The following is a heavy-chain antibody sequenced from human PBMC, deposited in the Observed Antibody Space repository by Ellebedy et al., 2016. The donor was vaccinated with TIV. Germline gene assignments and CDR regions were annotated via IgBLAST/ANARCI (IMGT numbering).Heavy chain of an antibody. CDR3: ATLGSGDY. CDR2: ISPASGGT. D-gene: IGHD1-14*01. CDR1: GYTFTGYY. V-gene: IGHV1-2*02. Sequence: ASVKVSCXASGYTFTGYYMHWVRQVPGQGLEWLGWISPASGGTNYAQKFQGRVTMTTDTSISTAYMELSRLRSDDTAVYYCATLGSGDYWGQGTLLTVSS. J-gene: IGHJ4*02.